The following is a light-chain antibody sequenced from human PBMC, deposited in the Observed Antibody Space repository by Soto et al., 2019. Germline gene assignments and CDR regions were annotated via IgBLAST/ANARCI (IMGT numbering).Light chain of an antibody. V-gene: IGKV3-20*01. CDR2: GAS. CDR3: QQYGSSIT. CDR1: QSVSSSY. J-gene: IGKJ5*01. Sequence: EIVLTQSPGTLSLSPGERATLSCRASQSVSSSYLAWYQQKPGQAPRLLIYGASSRATGIPDRFSGRGSGTNFPLTISRLEPEDVAVYYCQQYGSSITFGQGTRLEIK.